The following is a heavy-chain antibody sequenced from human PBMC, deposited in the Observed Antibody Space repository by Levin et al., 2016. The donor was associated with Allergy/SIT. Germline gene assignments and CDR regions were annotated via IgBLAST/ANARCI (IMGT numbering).Heavy chain of an antibody. J-gene: IGHJ4*02. V-gene: IGHV3-30*02. CDR3: AKVAIAAAGIGIGVDY. D-gene: IGHD6-13*01. Sequence: GESLKISCAASGFTFSSYGMHWVRQAPGKGLEWVAFIRYDGSNKYYADSVKGRFTISRDNSKNTLYLQMNSLRAEDTAVYYCAKVAIAAAGIGIGVDYWGQGTLVTVSS. CDR1: GFTFSSYG. CDR2: IRYDGSNK.